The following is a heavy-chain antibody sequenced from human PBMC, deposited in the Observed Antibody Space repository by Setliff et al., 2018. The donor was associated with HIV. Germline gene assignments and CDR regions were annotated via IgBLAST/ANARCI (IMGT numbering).Heavy chain of an antibody. CDR3: ARAEFLGPESDFDI. V-gene: IGHV1-69*04. CDR1: GDIFNNNA. CDR2: IIPIFGMA. J-gene: IGHJ3*02. D-gene: IGHD3-10*01. Sequence: SVKVSCKASGDIFNNNAINWVRQAPGQGLEWMGRIIPIFGMANYARKFQGRVTITADKSTGTAYLELSSLTYDDTAIYYCARAEFLGPESDFDIWGQGTMVTV.